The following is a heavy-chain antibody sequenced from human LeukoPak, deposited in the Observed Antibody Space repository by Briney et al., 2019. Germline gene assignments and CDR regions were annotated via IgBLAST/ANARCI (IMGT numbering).Heavy chain of an antibody. CDR2: IYPGDSDT. Sequence: GESLKISCKGSGYSFTSYWIGWVRQMLGKGLEWMGIIYPGDSDTRYSPSFQGQVTISADKSISTAYLQWSSLKASDTAMYYCARHFSGYDWSGYNWFDPWGQGTLVTVSS. J-gene: IGHJ5*02. CDR1: GYSFTSYW. CDR3: ARHFSGYDWSGYNWFDP. V-gene: IGHV5-51*01. D-gene: IGHD5-12*01.